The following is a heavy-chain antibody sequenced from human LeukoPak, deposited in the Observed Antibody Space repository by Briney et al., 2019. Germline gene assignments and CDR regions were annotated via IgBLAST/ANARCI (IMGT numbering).Heavy chain of an antibody. D-gene: IGHD3-22*01. CDR3: AKAGEYYYDSSGPT. CDR1: GFTFRSYS. V-gene: IGHV3-23*01. CDR2: ISGSGGST. J-gene: IGHJ5*02. Sequence: GGSLRLSCAASGFTFRSYSMNWVRQAPGKGLEWVSAISGSGGSTYYADSVKGRFTISRDNSKNTLYLQMNSLRAEDTAVYYCAKAGEYYYDSSGPTWGQGTLVTVSS.